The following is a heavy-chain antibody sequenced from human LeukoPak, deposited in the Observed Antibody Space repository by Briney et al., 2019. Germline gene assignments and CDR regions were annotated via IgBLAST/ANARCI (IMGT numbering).Heavy chain of an antibody. V-gene: IGHV3-33*01. Sequence: GRSLRLSCAASGFTFSSYGMHWVRQAPGKGLEWVAVIWYDGSNKYYADSVKGRFTISRDNSKNTLYLQMNSLRAEDTAVYYCARDPRGIVVVPAAIVYWGQGTLVTVSS. CDR2: IWYDGSNK. CDR1: GFTFSSYG. J-gene: IGHJ4*02. D-gene: IGHD2-2*01. CDR3: ARDPRGIVVVPAAIVY.